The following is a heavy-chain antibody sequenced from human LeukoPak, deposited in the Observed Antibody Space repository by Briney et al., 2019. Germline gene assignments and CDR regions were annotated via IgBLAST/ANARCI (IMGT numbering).Heavy chain of an antibody. V-gene: IGHV3-7*01. CDR3: ARSPLAAAGKGAFDY. D-gene: IGHD6-13*01. CDR2: IKQDGSEK. J-gene: IGHJ4*02. Sequence: GGSLRLSCAASGFTFSSYWMSWVRQAPGKGLEWVANIKQDGSEKYCVDSVKGRFTISRDNAKNSLYLQMNSLRAEDTAVYYCARSPLAAAGKGAFDYWGQGTLVTVSS. CDR1: GFTFSSYW.